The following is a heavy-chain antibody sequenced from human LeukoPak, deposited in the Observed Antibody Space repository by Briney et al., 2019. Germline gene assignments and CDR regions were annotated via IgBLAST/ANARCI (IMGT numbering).Heavy chain of an antibody. V-gene: IGHV3-7*01. CDR1: GFTFTYSW. J-gene: IGHJ1*01. Sequence: PGGSLTLSCAASGFTFTYSWMTWVRQAPGGGLEWVANINKEGNRKYYVDSVKGRFAISRDNANNSMLLQMTSLRAEDASVYFCARDAGWGYYDLWGQGTPVTVSS. CDR3: ARDAGWGYYDL. CDR2: INKEGNRK. D-gene: IGHD3-22*01.